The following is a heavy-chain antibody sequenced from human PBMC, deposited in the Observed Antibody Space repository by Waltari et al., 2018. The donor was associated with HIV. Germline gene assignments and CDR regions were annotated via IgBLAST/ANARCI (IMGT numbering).Heavy chain of an antibody. D-gene: IGHD3-10*01. V-gene: IGHV1-2*02. CDR2: INPNSGGT. Sequence: QVQLVQSGAEVKKPGASVKVSCKASGYTFTGYYMHWVRQAPGQGLGWMGWINPNSGGTNYAQKFQGRVTMTRDTSISTAYMELSRLRSDDTAVYYCAREGGMVRGVPWDGMDVWGQGTTVTVSS. J-gene: IGHJ6*02. CDR1: GYTFTGYY. CDR3: AREGGMVRGVPWDGMDV.